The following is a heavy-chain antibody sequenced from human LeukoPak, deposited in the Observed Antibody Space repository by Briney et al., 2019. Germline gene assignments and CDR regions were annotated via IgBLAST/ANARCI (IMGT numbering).Heavy chain of an antibody. V-gene: IGHV3-23*01. CDR3: AKSPVSSCRGSFCYPFDY. Sequence: GGSLRLSCAASGFTFSSYAMSWVRQTPGKGLEWVSAISGSDGDTYYADSVKGRFTISRDNSRNTLYLQMNSLRAEDTAVYFCAKSPVSSCRGSFCYPFDYWGQGNLLTVSS. J-gene: IGHJ4*02. D-gene: IGHD2-15*01. CDR1: GFTFSSYA. CDR2: ISGSDGDT.